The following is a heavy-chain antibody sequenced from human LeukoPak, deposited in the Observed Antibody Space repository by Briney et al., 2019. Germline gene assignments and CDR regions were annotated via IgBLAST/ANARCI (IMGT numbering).Heavy chain of an antibody. D-gene: IGHD2-15*01. CDR2: VYYSGST. CDR1: GGSINSYY. Sequence: SETLSLTCTVSGGSINSYYWSWIRQPPGKGLEWIGYVYYSGSTNYNPSLKSRVTISVDTSKNQFSLKLSSVTAADTAVYYCARAYCSGGSCYSSRGMFDPWGQGTLVTVSS. J-gene: IGHJ5*02. CDR3: ARAYCSGGSCYSSRGMFDP. V-gene: IGHV4-59*01.